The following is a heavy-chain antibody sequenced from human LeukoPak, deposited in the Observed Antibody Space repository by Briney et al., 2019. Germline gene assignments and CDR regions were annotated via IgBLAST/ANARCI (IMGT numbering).Heavy chain of an antibody. J-gene: IGHJ4*02. CDR1: GGSFSGYY. D-gene: IGHD3-10*01. CDR3: ARAPLHGY. CDR2: INHSGST. V-gene: IGHV4-34*01. Sequence: PSETLSLTCAVYGGSFSGYYWIWIRQPPGKGLEWIGEINHSGSTNYNPSLKSRVTISVDTSKNQFSLKLSSVTAADTAVYYCARAPLHGYWGQGTLVTVSS.